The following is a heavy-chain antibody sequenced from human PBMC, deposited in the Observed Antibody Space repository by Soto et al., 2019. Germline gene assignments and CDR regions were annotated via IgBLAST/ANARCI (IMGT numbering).Heavy chain of an antibody. CDR2: INPNSGGT. D-gene: IGHD3-22*01. J-gene: IGHJ3*02. CDR3: ASRSRADYYDSSGYPHI. V-gene: IGHV1-2*02. Sequence: ASVKVSCKASGYTFTGYYMHWLRQAPGQGLEWMGWINPNSGGTNYAQKFQGRVTMTRDTSISTAYMELSRLRSDDTAVYYCASRSRADYYDSSGYPHIWGQGTMVTVSS. CDR1: GYTFTGYY.